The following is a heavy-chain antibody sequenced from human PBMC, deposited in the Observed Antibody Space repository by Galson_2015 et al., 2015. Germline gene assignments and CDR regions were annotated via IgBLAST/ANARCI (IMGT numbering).Heavy chain of an antibody. D-gene: IGHD1-7*01. CDR2: ISPDGVDK. CDR3: AREGNFSPDI. V-gene: IGHV3-30-3*01. J-gene: IGHJ3*02. Sequence: SLRLSCAGSGFTSSSYVMHWVRQAPGKGLEWVALISPDGVDKCYADSVQGRFTISRDGSENTLYLQLDSLGPEDTAVYYCAREGNFSPDIWGQGTVVTVS. CDR1: GFTSSSYV.